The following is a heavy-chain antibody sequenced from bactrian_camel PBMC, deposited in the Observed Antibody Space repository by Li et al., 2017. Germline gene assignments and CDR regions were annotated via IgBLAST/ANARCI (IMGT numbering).Heavy chain of an antibody. CDR2: LYQGGAKT. Sequence: HVQLVESGGGSVQAGGSLRLSCEFSEYSASRNCMTWFRQAPGKEREGVAALYQGGAKTYIADSVKGRFTVSRASNVLYLQMDGLKPEDTAVYYCAVVRVEFRRGCLKDPYKYWGQGTQVTVS. D-gene: IGHD2*01. CDR1: EYSASRNC. CDR3: AVVRVEFRRGCLKDPYKY. V-gene: IGHV3S1*01. J-gene: IGHJ4*01.